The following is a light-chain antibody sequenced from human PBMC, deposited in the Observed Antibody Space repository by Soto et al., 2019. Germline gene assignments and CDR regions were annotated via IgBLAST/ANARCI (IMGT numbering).Light chain of an antibody. CDR3: QPYGSSPKT. J-gene: IGKJ1*01. CDR2: GAS. Sequence: DIVLTQSPGTLSLSPGERATLSCRASQSVSSSYLAWYQQKPGQAPRLLIYGASSRATGIPVRFSGSGSGTDFTLTISRLEAEDFAVYYCQPYGSSPKTFCQGTTVDIK. CDR1: QSVSSSY. V-gene: IGKV3-20*01.